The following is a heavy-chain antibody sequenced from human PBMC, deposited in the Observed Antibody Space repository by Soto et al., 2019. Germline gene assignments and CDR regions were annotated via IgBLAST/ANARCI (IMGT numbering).Heavy chain of an antibody. Sequence: TLSLTCTVSGGSISSNYWSWIRQPPGKGLEWIGNIYYSGSTNYNPSLKSRVTISVDTSKNQFSLKLSSVTAADTAVYYCAREGYGGGYYYYYGMDVWGQGTTVTVSS. CDR2: IYYSGST. J-gene: IGHJ6*02. D-gene: IGHD5-12*01. V-gene: IGHV4-59*01. CDR1: GGSISSNY. CDR3: AREGYGGGYYYYYGMDV.